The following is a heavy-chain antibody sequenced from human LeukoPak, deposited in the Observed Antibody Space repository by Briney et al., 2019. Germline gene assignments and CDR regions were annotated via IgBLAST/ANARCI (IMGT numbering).Heavy chain of an antibody. D-gene: IGHD3-3*01. CDR2: IIPIFGTA. Sequence: ASVKVSCKASGGTFSGYAISWVRQAPGQGLEWMGGIIPIFGTANYAQKFQGRVTITADESTSTAYMELSSLRSEDTAVYYCARDGYYDFWSGYYPYYFDYWGQGTLVTVSS. CDR3: ARDGYYDFWSGYYPYYFDY. V-gene: IGHV1-69*13. J-gene: IGHJ4*02. CDR1: GGTFSGYA.